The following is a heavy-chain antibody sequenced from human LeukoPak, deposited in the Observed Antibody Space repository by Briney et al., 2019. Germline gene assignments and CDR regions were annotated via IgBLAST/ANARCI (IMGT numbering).Heavy chain of an antibody. D-gene: IGHD2-2*01. CDR2: ISHSGTT. CDR3: AREVVPAALGY. CDR1: GGSITGGGYY. V-gene: IGHV4-30-2*01. J-gene: IGHJ4*02. Sequence: PSQTLSLTCTVSGGSITGGGYYWSWIRQPPGKDLEWIGYISHSGTTSYNPSVKSRVTISIDRSNNQFSLKLSSVTAADTAVYYCAREVVPAALGYWGQGTLVTVSS.